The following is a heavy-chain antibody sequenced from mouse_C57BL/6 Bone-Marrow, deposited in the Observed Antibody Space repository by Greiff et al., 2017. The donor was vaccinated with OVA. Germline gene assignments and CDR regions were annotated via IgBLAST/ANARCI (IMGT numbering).Heavy chain of an antibody. D-gene: IGHD2-4*01. CDR3: ARLIYYDYDGPLDY. J-gene: IGHJ4*01. V-gene: IGHV1-64*01. Sequence: QVQLKQPGAELVKPGASVKLSCKASGYTFTSYWMHWVKQRPGQGLEWIGMIHPNSGSTNYNEKFKSKATLTVDKSSSTAYMQLSSLTSEDSAVYYCARLIYYDYDGPLDYWGQGTSVTVSS. CDR1: GYTFTSYW. CDR2: IHPNSGST.